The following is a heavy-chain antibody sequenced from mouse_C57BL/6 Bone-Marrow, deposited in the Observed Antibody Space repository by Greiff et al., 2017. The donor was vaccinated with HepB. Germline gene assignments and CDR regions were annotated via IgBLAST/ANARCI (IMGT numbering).Heavy chain of an antibody. CDR3: ARHYYGSSYYYFDY. Sequence: DVHLVESGGGLVQPGGSLKLSCAASGFTFSDYYMYWVRQTPEKRLEWVAYISNGGGSTYYPDTVKGRFTISRDNAKNTLYLQMSRLKSEDTAMYYCARHYYGSSYYYFDYWGQGTTLTVSS. D-gene: IGHD1-1*01. CDR2: ISNGGGST. V-gene: IGHV5-12*01. CDR1: GFTFSDYY. J-gene: IGHJ2*01.